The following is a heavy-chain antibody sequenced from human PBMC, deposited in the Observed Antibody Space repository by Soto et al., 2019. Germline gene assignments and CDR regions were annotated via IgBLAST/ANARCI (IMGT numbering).Heavy chain of an antibody. J-gene: IGHJ4*02. CDR3: AREWSISVGAPGY. Sequence: QVQLVESGGGVVQPGRSLRLSCAASGFTFSSYTMYWVREGPGKGLEWVAGISNNGINKDYADSVKDRFIVSRDNSKNPLNLQINSLTRDDSAIYYCAREWSISVGAPGYWGQGTLVTVSS. CDR1: GFTFSSYT. CDR2: ISNNGINK. V-gene: IGHV3-30-3*01. D-gene: IGHD6-19*01.